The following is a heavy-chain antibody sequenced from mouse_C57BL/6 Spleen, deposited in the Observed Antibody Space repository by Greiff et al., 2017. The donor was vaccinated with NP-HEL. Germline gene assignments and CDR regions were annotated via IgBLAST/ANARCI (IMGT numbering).Heavy chain of an antibody. J-gene: IGHJ1*03. CDR3: VRDGVLRAHWYFDV. CDR1: GFTFNTYA. Sequence: EVKLVESGGGLVQPKGSLKLSCAASGFTFNTYAMHWVRQAPGKGLEWVARIRSKSSNYATYYADSVKDRFTISRDDSQSMLYLQMNNLKTEDTAMYYCVRDGVLRAHWYFDVWGTGTTVTVSS. CDR2: IRSKSSNYAT. V-gene: IGHV10-3*01. D-gene: IGHD1-1*01.